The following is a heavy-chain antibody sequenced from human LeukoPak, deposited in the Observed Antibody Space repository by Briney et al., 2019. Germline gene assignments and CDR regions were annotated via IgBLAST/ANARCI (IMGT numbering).Heavy chain of an antibody. Sequence: QPGRSLRLSCAASGFTFSSYAMHWVRQAPGKGLEWVVVISYDGSNKYYADSVKGRFTISRDNSKNTLYLQVNSLRAEDTAVYYCAREDNAIQWSWNYGPQRNYYFDYWGQGTLVTVSS. D-gene: IGHD1-7*01. CDR1: GFTFSSYA. CDR3: AREDNAIQWSWNYGPQRNYYFDY. J-gene: IGHJ4*02. V-gene: IGHV3-30-3*01. CDR2: ISYDGSNK.